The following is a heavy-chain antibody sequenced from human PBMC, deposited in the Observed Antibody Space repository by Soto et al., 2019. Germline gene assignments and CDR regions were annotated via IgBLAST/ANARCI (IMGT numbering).Heavy chain of an antibody. D-gene: IGHD6-13*01. CDR2: INPKSGGT. CDR3: ARGIAALRLSWFGP. J-gene: IGHJ5*02. Sequence: QAQLAQSGAEVKKPGASVKVSCMASGYSFSDNYLHWVRQAPGQGLEWMGWINPKSGGTGYAQKFQGRVTMTTDTSTSPAYMELSSLRSADTAVYYCARGIAALRLSWFGPWGQGTLVTVSS. CDR1: GYSFSDNY. V-gene: IGHV1-2*02.